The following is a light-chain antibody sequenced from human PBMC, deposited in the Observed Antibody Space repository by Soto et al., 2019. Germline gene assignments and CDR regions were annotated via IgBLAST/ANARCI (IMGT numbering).Light chain of an antibody. CDR3: SSYEGSNLYV. J-gene: IGLJ1*01. V-gene: IGLV2-8*01. CDR2: EVS. Sequence: QSALTQPPSASGSPGQSVTISCTGTSSDVGGYNYVSWYQQHPGKAPKLMIYEVSKRPSGVPDRFSGSKSGNTASLTVSGLQAEDEADYYCSSYEGSNLYVFGTGTKVTV. CDR1: SSDVGGYNY.